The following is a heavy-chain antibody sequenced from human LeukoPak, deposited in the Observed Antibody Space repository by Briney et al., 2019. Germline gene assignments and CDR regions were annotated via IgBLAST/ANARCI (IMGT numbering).Heavy chain of an antibody. CDR2: IYTSGST. D-gene: IGHD6-13*01. J-gene: IGHJ6*03. CDR1: DYSISNGYY. Sequence: SETLSLTCTVSDYSISNGYYWGWIRQPPGKGLEWIGRIYTSGSTNYNPSLKSRVTMSVDTSKNQFSLKLSSVTAADTAVYYCARGGTYIAAAGTDYYYMDVWGKGTTVTISS. V-gene: IGHV4-4*07. CDR3: ARGGTYIAAAGTDYYYMDV.